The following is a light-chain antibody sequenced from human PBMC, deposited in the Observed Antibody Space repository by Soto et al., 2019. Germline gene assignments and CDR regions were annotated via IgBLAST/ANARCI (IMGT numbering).Light chain of an antibody. CDR3: QQYYSTPTWT. CDR2: WAS. Sequence: DIVMTQSPDSLAVSLGERATINCKSSQSVLYSSNNKNYLAWYQQKPGQPPKLLIYWASTRESGVPDRFSGSGSGTDFTLTISSLQAEDVAVYYCQQYYSTPTWTFGQATKMEIK. J-gene: IGKJ1*01. CDR1: QSVLYSSNNKNY. V-gene: IGKV4-1*01.